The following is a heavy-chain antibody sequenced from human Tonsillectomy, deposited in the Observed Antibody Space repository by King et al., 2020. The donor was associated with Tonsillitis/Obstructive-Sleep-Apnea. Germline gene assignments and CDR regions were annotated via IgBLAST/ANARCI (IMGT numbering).Heavy chain of an antibody. CDR3: ARDRWEFQRPKPGSYYYMDV. CDR1: GGTFSSYA. V-gene: IGHV1-69*01. J-gene: IGHJ6*03. Sequence: VQLVESGAEVKKPGSSVKVSCTASGGTFSSYAITWVRQAPGQGLEWMGGIIPIFGTANYAQKFQGRVTITADESTSPAYLELSSLRSEDTAVYYCARDRWEFQRPKPGSYYYMDVWGKGTTVTVSS. CDR2: IIPIFGTA. D-gene: IGHD3-10*01.